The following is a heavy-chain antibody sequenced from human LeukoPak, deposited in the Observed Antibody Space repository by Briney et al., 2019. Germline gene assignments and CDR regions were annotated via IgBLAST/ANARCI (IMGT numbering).Heavy chain of an antibody. J-gene: IGHJ4*02. CDR2: ISYDGGNK. CDR3: AKDLRGGYYYDNSGYLDF. V-gene: IGHV3-30*18. D-gene: IGHD3-22*01. CDR1: GFTFSSYG. Sequence: PGGSLRLSCAASGFTFSSYGMHWVRQAPGKGLEWVAVISYDGGNKYYADSVKGRFTISRDNSKNTLYLQMNSLRPEDTALYYCAKDLRGGYYYDNSGYLDFWGQGTLFTVPS.